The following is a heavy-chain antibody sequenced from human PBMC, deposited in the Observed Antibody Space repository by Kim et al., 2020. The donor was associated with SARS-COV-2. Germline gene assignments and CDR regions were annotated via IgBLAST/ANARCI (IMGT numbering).Heavy chain of an antibody. CDR3: AKGSGAVAGRMV. Sequence: GGSLRLSCAASGFTFATYPMIWVRQAPGKGLEWVSGLTGSGASTYYADSVKGRFTISRDNSKNTLYLQMNSLRVEDTAVYYCAKGSGAVAGRMVWGQGTLVTVSS. J-gene: IGHJ4*02. V-gene: IGHV3-23*01. CDR2: LTGSGAST. CDR1: GFTFATYP. D-gene: IGHD6-19*01.